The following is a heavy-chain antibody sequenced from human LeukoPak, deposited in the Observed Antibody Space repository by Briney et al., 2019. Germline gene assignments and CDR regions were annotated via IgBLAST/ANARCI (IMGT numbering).Heavy chain of an antibody. CDR2: MSNSGHT. V-gene: IGHV4-61*01. D-gene: IGHD6-13*01. Sequence: SETLSLTCTVSGGSVSSGNYYWRWIRQPPGKGLEWIGFMSNSGHTDSNASLKSRVTISVDTSKNQFSLKLKSVTAADTAVYYCARVSVAGTGPDYWGQGTLVTVSS. CDR3: ARVSVAGTGPDY. CDR1: GGSVSSGNYY. J-gene: IGHJ4*02.